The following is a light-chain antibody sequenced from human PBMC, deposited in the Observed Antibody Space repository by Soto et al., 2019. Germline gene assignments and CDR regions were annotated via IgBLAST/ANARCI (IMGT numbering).Light chain of an antibody. CDR2: EVS. J-gene: IGLJ3*02. CDR3: SSYTSSSTHWV. Sequence: SALTQPASVSGSPGQSITISCTGTSSDVGGYNYVSWYQQHPGKAPKFMIYEVSNRPSGVSNRFSGSKSGNTASLTISGLQAEDEADYYCSSYTSSSTHWVFGGGTQLTVL. CDR1: SSDVGGYNY. V-gene: IGLV2-14*01.